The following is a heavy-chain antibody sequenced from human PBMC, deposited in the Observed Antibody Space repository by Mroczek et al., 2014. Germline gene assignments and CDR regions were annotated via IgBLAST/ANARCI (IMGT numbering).Heavy chain of an antibody. D-gene: IGHD3-22*01. J-gene: IGHJ3*02. V-gene: IGHV4-61*02. Sequence: QVQLQQWGPGLVKPSQTLSLTCTVSGGSISSGSYYWSWIRQPAGKGLEWIGRIYTSGSTNYNPSLKSRVTISVDTSKNQFSLKLSSVTAADTAVYYCARNPGDYDSSGYYLADAFDIWGQGTMVTVSS. CDR2: IYTSGST. CDR3: ARNPGDYDSSGYYLADAFDI. CDR1: GGSISSGSYY.